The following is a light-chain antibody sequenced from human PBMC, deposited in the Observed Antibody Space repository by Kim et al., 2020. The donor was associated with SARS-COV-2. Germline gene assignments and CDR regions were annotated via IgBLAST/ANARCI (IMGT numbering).Light chain of an antibody. V-gene: IGLV1-44*01. J-gene: IGLJ3*02. CDR2: YDH. Sequence: GQRVTLSCSGSTTNIGRNNVDWYQQLPGTAPKLLIYYDHQRPSGVPDRFSGSKSGTSASLDISGLQSEDEGDYYCAAWDDGLRGRMFGGGTKVTVL. CDR3: AAWDDGLRGRM. CDR1: TTNIGRNN.